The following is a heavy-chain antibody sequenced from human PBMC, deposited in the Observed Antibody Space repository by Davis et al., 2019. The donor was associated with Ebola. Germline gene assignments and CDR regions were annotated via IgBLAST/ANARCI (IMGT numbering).Heavy chain of an antibody. J-gene: IGHJ4*02. CDR2: IYYDVNT. Sequence: SETLSLTCTVSGASISSHYWSWIRQSPGKGLEWIGHIYYDVNTKYSSSLTSRVTISSDTSKNQFSLKLTYGTAADTAVYYCARGRDGYNFGFDYWGQGTLVTVSS. CDR3: ARGRDGYNFGFDY. V-gene: IGHV4-59*11. CDR1: GASISSHY. D-gene: IGHD5-24*01.